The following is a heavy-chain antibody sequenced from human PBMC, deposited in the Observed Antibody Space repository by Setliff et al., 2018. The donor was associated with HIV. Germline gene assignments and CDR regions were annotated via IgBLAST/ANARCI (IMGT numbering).Heavy chain of an antibody. J-gene: IGHJ4*02. CDR2: VRHDGDVQ. Sequence: LRLSCAASGFTFSSYSMNWVRQAPGKGLEWVAFVRHDGDVQIYADSVKGRFTASRDNPKNTVSLQLNSLRIEDTAVYYCARDFSWATDSWGQGTLVTVSS. CDR1: GFTFSSYS. V-gene: IGHV3-30*02. CDR3: ARDFSWATDS. D-gene: IGHD2-15*01.